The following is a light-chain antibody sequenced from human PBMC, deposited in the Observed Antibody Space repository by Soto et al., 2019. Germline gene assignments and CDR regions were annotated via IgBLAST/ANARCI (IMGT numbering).Light chain of an antibody. V-gene: IGLV1-40*01. J-gene: IGLJ1*01. CDR2: GNS. Sequence: QSVLTQPPSVSGAPGQRVTISCTGSSSNIGAGYDVHWYQQLPGTAPKLLIYGNSNRPSGVPDRFSGSKSGTSASLAITGLKVGVEAVYYAQSYTSTLTYVFGTGTKLTVL. CDR3: QSYTSTLTYV. CDR1: SSNIGAGYD.